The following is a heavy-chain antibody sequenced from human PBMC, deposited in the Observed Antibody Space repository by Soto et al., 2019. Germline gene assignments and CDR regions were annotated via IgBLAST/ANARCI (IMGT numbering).Heavy chain of an antibody. J-gene: IGHJ6*02. CDR1: GFTFTNYV. CDR3: AGGSGDVYGMDV. Sequence: GSLRLSCVASGFTFTNYVMNWVRQAPGKGLECVSIISGSGGTAYYADSVKGRFTISRDNSKNTLYLQMNSLRAEDTAVYYCAGGSGDVYGMDVWGQGTTVTVS. V-gene: IGHV3-23*01. CDR2: ISGSGGTA. D-gene: IGHD3-10*01.